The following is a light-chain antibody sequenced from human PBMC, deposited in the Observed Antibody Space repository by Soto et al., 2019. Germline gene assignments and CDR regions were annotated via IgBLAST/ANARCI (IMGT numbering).Light chain of an antibody. CDR2: GNS. J-gene: IGLJ3*02. CDR1: SNIGAAYD. V-gene: IGLV1-40*01. Sequence: QSVLAQPPSVSGAPGQRVTISCSNIGAAYDVHWYQQLPGTAPKLLIFGNSRRPSGVPGRFSGAKSGTSASLAITGLQAEDEADYYCQSYDRNLRGWVFGGGTKLTVL. CDR3: QSYDRNLRGWV.